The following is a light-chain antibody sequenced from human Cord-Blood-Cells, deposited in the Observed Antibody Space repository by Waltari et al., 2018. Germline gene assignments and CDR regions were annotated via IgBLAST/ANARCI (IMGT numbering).Light chain of an antibody. J-gene: IGKJ2*03. CDR3: QQYGSSPPYS. Sequence: EIVLTQSPGTLSLSPGERATLSCRASQSVSSSYLAWYQQTPSQAPRLLIYGASSRATGIADRFRGSGSGTDFTLTISRLEPEDFAVYYCQQYGSSPPYSFGQGTKLEIK. V-gene: IGKV3-20*01. CDR1: QSVSSSY. CDR2: GAS.